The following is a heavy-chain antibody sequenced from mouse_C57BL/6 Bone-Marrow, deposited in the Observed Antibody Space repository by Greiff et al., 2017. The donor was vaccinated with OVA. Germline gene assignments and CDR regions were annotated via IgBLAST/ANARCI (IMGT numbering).Heavy chain of an antibody. Sequence: EVQLQQSGGDLVKPGGSLKLSCAVSGFTFSSYGMSWVRQTPDKRLEWVATISSGGSYTYYPDSVKGRFTISRDNAKNTLYLQMSSLKSEDTAMYYCARRWLPTSWFAYWGQGTLVTVSA. V-gene: IGHV5-6*01. CDR1: GFTFSSYG. CDR3: ARRWLPTSWFAY. J-gene: IGHJ3*01. D-gene: IGHD2-3*01. CDR2: ISSGGSYT.